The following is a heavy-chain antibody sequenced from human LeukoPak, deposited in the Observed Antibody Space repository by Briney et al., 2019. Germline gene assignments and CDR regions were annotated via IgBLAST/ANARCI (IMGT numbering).Heavy chain of an antibody. J-gene: IGHJ4*02. CDR2: TRNKANSYIT. CDR1: GFTFSDHF. V-gene: IGHV3-72*01. CDR3: ASIRGTFGY. Sequence: GGSLRLSCAASGFTFSDHFLDWVRQAPGKGLEWVGRTRNKANSYITEYATSVAGRLTISRDDSKNSLYLQMSSLKTDDTAMYYCASIRGTFGYWGQGTLVTVSS. D-gene: IGHD1-26*01.